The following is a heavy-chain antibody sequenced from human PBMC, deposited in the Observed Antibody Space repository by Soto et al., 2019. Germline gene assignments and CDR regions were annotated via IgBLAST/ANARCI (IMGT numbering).Heavy chain of an antibody. CDR3: TRGPRANFGGSSAP. J-gene: IGHJ5*02. CDR2: IYNDGTYA. CDR1: GFTFNMYW. D-gene: IGHD3-10*01. V-gene: IGHV3-74*01. Sequence: GGSLRLSCAGSGFTFNMYWMHWVRQVPGKGPVWVARIYNDGTYADYADSVKGRFTISRDNAKDTLYLQMNDLRAEDSALYHCTRGPRANFGGSSAPWGQGTLVTVSS.